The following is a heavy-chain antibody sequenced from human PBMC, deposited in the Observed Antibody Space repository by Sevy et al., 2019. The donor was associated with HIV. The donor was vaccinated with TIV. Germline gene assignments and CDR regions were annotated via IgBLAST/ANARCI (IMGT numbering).Heavy chain of an antibody. J-gene: IGHJ4*02. CDR1: GFTFGDYC. CDR3: TRWKAAQSIFDY. Sequence: GGSLRLSCTASGFTFGDYCMSWDRQAPGKGLEWVAFLKSDVYGGTVDNAASVRGRFVISRDDSKTIAYLQMNDLKTEDTGVYYCTRWKAAQSIFDYWGQGALVTVSS. CDR2: LKSDVYGGTV. V-gene: IGHV3-49*04. D-gene: IGHD6-13*01.